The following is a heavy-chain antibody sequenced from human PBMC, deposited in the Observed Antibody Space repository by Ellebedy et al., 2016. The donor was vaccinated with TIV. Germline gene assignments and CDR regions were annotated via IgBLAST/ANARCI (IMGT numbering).Heavy chain of an antibody. V-gene: IGHV3-33*08. CDR3: ARESIAVAGGWIDY. CDR2: IWYDGSNK. CDR1: GFTFSSYG. D-gene: IGHD6-19*01. J-gene: IGHJ4*02. Sequence: GGSLRLSCAASGFTFSSYGMHWVRQAPGKGLEWVAVIWYDGSNKYYADSVKGRFTISRDNSKNTLYLQMNSLRAEDTAVYYCARESIAVAGGWIDYWGQGTLVTVSS.